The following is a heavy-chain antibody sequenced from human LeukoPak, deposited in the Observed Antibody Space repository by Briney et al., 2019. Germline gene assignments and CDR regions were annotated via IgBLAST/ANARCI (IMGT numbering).Heavy chain of an antibody. Sequence: GGSLRLSCADSGFTFSNYAMTWVRQAPGKGLEWVSGISAGGGTPYFADSVQGRFTISRDNSKNTLYLQMNNLRADDTAVYYCAKLMLRYTYGSADYWGQGTLVTVSS. V-gene: IGHV3-23*01. CDR1: GFTFSNYA. CDR2: ISAGGGTP. J-gene: IGHJ4*02. CDR3: AKLMLRYTYGSADY. D-gene: IGHD5-18*01.